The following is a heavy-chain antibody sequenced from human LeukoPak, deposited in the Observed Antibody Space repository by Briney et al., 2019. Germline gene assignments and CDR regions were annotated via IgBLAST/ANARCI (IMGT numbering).Heavy chain of an antibody. CDR3: TRVYDYVWGSYRPRREYYFDY. CDR1: GFTFGDYA. CDR2: IRSKAYGGTT. D-gene: IGHD3-16*02. J-gene: IGHJ4*02. Sequence: PARSLRLSCTASGFTFGDYAMSWVRQAPGKGLEWVGFIRSKAYGGTTEYAASVKGRFTISRDDSKSIAYLQMNSLKTEDTAVYYCTRVYDYVWGSYRPRREYYFDYWGQGTLVTVSS. V-gene: IGHV3-49*04.